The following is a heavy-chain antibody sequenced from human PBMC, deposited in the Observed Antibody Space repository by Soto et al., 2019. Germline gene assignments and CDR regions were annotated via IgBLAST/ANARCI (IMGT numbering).Heavy chain of an antibody. CDR3: ARALYYYDSSGYFDN. D-gene: IGHD3-22*01. V-gene: IGHV1-18*01. CDR1: GYTFTNYG. Sequence: ASVKVSCKASGYTFTNYGISWVRQAPGQGLEWMGWINTYNGNTNHAQKLQGRVTMTTDTSTSTAYMELRSLRSDDTAVYYCARALYYYDSSGYFDNWGQGTLVTVSS. J-gene: IGHJ4*02. CDR2: INTYNGNT.